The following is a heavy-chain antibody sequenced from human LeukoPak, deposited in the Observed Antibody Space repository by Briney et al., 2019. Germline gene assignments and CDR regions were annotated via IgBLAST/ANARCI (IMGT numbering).Heavy chain of an antibody. D-gene: IGHD2-21*02. CDR1: GYTFTSYG. Sequence: ASVKVSCKASGYTFTSYGISWVRQAPGQGLEWMGWISAYNGNTNYARKLQGRVTMTTDTSTSTAYMELRSLRSDDTAVYYCARSISYRSGDPGHNWFDPWGQGTLVTVSS. CDR2: ISAYNGNT. CDR3: ARSISYRSGDPGHNWFDP. V-gene: IGHV1-18*01. J-gene: IGHJ5*02.